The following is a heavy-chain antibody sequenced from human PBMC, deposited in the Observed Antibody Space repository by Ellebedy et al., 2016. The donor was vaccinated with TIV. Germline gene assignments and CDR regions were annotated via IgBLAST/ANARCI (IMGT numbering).Heavy chain of an antibody. V-gene: IGHV4-59*01. Sequence: MPSETLSLTCTVSGGSISSYYWSWIRQPPGKGLEWIGYIYYSGSTNYNPSLKSRVTISVDTSKNQFSLKLSSVTAADTAVYYCASRDSQGTDYWGQGTLVTVPS. CDR1: GGSISSYY. CDR3: ASRDSQGTDY. CDR2: IYYSGST. J-gene: IGHJ4*02. D-gene: IGHD1-14*01.